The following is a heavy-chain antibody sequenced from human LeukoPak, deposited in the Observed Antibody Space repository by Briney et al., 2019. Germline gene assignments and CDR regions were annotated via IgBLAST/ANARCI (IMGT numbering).Heavy chain of an antibody. CDR1: GFIFNRFT. V-gene: IGHV3-21*06. CDR3: ARDVGRFVPTPHYMEV. D-gene: IGHD1-26*01. J-gene: IGHJ6*03. Sequence: GGSLRLSCAASGFIFNRFTMHWVRQAPGKGLEWVSSISTSGERIYYGDSVKGRFTISRDNSNNSLHLHMTSLRGEDTAVYYCARDVGRFVPTPHYMEVWGKATTVTVS. CDR2: ISTSGERI.